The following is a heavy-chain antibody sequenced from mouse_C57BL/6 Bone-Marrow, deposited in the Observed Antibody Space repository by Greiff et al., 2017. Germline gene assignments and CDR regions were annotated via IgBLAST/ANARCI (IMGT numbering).Heavy chain of an antibody. CDR1: GFTFSDYY. D-gene: IGHD1-2*01. CDR3: AILRPFAY. V-gene: IGHV5-12*01. J-gene: IGHJ3*01. CDR2: ISNGGGST. Sequence: EVQVVESGGGLVQPGGSLKLSCAASGFTFSDYYMYWVRQTPEKRLEWVAYISNGGGSTYYPDTVKGRFTISRDNAKNTLYLQMSRLKSEDTAMYYCAILRPFAYWGQGTLVTVSA.